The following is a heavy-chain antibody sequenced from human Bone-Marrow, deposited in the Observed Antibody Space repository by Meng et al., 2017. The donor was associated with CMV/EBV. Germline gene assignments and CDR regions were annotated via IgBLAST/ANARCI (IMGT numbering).Heavy chain of an antibody. J-gene: IGHJ6*02. V-gene: IGHV5-51*01. CDR3: ARLTPDIVVVPAADYYYYGMDV. D-gene: IGHD2-2*01. CDR2: ISPGDSDT. CDR1: TNTLSNHW. Sequence: GESLKISCKDSTNTLSNHWIIWVRQMPGKGLEWMGIISPGDSDTRYGPSFQGQVSISADTSRNTAYLQWNSLKASDTATYYCARLTPDIVVVPAADYYYYGMDVWGQGTTVTVSS.